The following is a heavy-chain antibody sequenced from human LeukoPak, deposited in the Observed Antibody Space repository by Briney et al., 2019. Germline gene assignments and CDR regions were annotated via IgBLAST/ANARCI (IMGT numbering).Heavy chain of an antibody. CDR2: ISSSSSYI. CDR1: GFTFSSYR. J-gene: IGHJ3*02. V-gene: IGHV3-21*01. D-gene: IGHD4-11*01. Sequence: GGSLRLSCAASGFTFSSYRMNWVRQAPGKGLEWVSSISSSSSYIYYADSVKGRFTISRDNAKNSLYLQMNSLRAEDTAVYYCAKGGGLNYGHAFDIWGQGTMVTVSS. CDR3: AKGGGLNYGHAFDI.